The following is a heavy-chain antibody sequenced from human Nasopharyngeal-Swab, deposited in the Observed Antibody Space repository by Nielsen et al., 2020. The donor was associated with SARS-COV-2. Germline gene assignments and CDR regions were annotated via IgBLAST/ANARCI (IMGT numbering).Heavy chain of an antibody. CDR2: FDPEDGET. D-gene: IGHD4-17*01. CDR1: GYTLTELS. CDR3: ATGRVTTFFSWFDP. V-gene: IGHV1-24*01. Sequence: ASVKVSCKVSGYTLTELSMHWVRQALGKGLEWMGGFDPEDGETIYAQKFQGRVTMTEDTSTDTAYMELSSLRSEDTAVYYCATGRVTTFFSWFDPWGQGTLVTVSS. J-gene: IGHJ5*02.